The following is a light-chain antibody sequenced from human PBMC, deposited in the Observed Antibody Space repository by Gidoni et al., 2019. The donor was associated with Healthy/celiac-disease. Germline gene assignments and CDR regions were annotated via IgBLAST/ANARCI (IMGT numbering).Light chain of an antibody. CDR2: GAS. Sequence: EIVMPQSPATLSVSPGERATLTCTASQSLSSNLTWYQQKPGQAPRLLIYGASTMDTGIPARFSGSGSETEFTLTISSLQSEDFAVYYCQQYDNWPPWTFGQGTKVEIK. CDR1: QSLSSN. J-gene: IGKJ1*01. CDR3: QQYDNWPPWT. V-gene: IGKV3-15*01.